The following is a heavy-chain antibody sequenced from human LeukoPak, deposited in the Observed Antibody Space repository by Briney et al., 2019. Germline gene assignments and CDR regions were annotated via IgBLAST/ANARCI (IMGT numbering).Heavy chain of an antibody. Sequence: PSETLSLTCTVSGGSISSYYWSWIRQPPGKGLEWIGYIYYSGSTNYNPSLKSRVTISVDTSKNQFSLKLSSVTAADTAVYYCARESKYYYGSGSYYGWFDPWGQATLVTVSS. CDR3: ARESKYYYGSGSYYGWFDP. V-gene: IGHV4-59*01. J-gene: IGHJ5*02. CDR2: IYYSGST. D-gene: IGHD3-10*01. CDR1: GGSISSYY.